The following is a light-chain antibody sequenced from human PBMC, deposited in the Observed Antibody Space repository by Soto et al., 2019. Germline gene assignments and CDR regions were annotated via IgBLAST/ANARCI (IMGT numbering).Light chain of an antibody. CDR3: QQYGSSPPLT. V-gene: IGKV3-20*01. J-gene: IGKJ4*01. CDR2: GAS. CDR1: QSVSSNY. Sequence: EIVLTQSPGTLSLSPGERATLSCRASQSVSSNYLAWYQEKPGQAPRLLIYGASSRATGIPDRFSGSGSGTDFPLTISRLEPEDFAVYYCQQYGSSPPLTFGGGPKVEIK.